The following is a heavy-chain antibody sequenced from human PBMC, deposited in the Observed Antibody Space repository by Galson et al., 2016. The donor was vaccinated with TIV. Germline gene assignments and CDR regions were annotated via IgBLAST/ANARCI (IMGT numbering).Heavy chain of an antibody. CDR1: GYTFTEYY. D-gene: IGHD1/OR15-1a*01. CDR3: AKIGQEHDAFDI. CDR2: INPNSGGT. J-gene: IGHJ3*02. Sequence: SVKVSCKASGYTFTEYYIHWVRQAPGQGLEWMGWINPNSGGTMYAQKFQGWVTMTRDTFITTAYMELSRLKSDDTAVYYCAKIGQEHDAFDIWGQGTMVTVFS. V-gene: IGHV1-2*04.